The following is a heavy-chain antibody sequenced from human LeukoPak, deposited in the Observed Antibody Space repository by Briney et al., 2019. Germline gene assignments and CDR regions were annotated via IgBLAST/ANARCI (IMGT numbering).Heavy chain of an antibody. V-gene: IGHV3-7*01. CDR3: AKVAKYYYGSETYYFFEH. Sequence: SGESLRLSCAASGFTFTTYWMTWVRQAPGKGLEWVASINQDGTEKYYVDSVKGRFTISSDNAKNSLYLQMNSLRVEDTAVFYCAKVAKYYYGSETYYFFEHWGQGTPVTASS. J-gene: IGHJ4*02. CDR2: INQDGTEK. D-gene: IGHD3-10*01. CDR1: GFTFTTYW.